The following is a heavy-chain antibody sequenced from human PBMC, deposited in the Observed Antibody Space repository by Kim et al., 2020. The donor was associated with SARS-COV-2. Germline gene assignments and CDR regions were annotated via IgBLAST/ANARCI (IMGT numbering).Heavy chain of an antibody. CDR1: GFTFSSYW. V-gene: IGHV3-74*01. Sequence: GGTLRLSCAASGFTFSSYWMHWVRQVPGKGLVWVSRTNSDGSSTSYADSVKGRFTISRDNAKNTLYLLMNSLSAEDTAVYYCARNGVVAFDYWGQGTLVT. CDR2: TNSDGSST. J-gene: IGHJ4*02. D-gene: IGHD2-15*01. CDR3: ARNGVVAFDY.